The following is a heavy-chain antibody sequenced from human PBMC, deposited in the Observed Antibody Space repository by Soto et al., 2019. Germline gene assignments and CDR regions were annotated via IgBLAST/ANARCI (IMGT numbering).Heavy chain of an antibody. CDR3: AKATTSSYTHFYYYYMDL. D-gene: IGHD6-6*01. Sequence: GGSLRLSCAASGFTFSSYAMTWVRQAPGKGLEWVAGVTGSGANTNYADSAQGRFTLSRDNSKNTLYLQINRLRAEDTAVYYCAKATTSSYTHFYYYYMDLWGKGTTVTVSS. CDR1: GFTFSSYA. J-gene: IGHJ6*03. V-gene: IGHV3-23*01. CDR2: VTGSGANT.